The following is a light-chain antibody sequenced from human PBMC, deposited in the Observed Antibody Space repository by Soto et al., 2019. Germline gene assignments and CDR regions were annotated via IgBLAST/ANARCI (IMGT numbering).Light chain of an antibody. V-gene: IGLV2-8*01. J-gene: IGLJ2*01. Sequence: QSALTQPPSASGSPGQSVTISCTGTGSDIGAYNYVSWYQQYPGKAPKVMIYDVINRPSGVPYRFSGSKSGNTASLTVSGVRADEEAVDYCSSSVGGDSFDVIFGGGTKVTVL. CDR3: SSSVGGDSFDVI. CDR1: GSDIGAYNY. CDR2: DVI.